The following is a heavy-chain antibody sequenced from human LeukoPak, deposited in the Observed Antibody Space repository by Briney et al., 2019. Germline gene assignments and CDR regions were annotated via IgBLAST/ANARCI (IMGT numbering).Heavy chain of an antibody. J-gene: IGHJ4*02. CDR1: GGSFSGYY. V-gene: IGHV4-34*01. CDR2: INHSGST. CDR3: ARGRRYYANSYDY. Sequence: SETLSLTCAVYGGSFSGYYWSWIRQPPGKVLEWIGEINHSGSTNYNPSLKSRVTISVDTSKNQFSLKLSSVTAADTAVYYCARGRRYYANSYDYWGQGTLVTVSS. D-gene: IGHD2-2*01.